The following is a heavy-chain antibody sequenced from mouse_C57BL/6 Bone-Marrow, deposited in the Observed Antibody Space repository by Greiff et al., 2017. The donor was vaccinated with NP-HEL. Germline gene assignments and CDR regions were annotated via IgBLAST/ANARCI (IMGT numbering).Heavy chain of an antibody. CDR3: AGYGNPPLGYAMDY. Sequence: QVQLQQSGAELARPGASVKLSCKASGYTFTSYGISWVKQRTGQGLEWIGEIYPRSGNTNYNEKFKGKATLTADKSSSAAFMELRSLSSEDSAVYFCAGYGNPPLGYAMDYWGQGTSVTVSS. V-gene: IGHV1-81*01. J-gene: IGHJ4*01. CDR1: GYTFTSYG. CDR2: IYPRSGNT. D-gene: IGHD2-1*01.